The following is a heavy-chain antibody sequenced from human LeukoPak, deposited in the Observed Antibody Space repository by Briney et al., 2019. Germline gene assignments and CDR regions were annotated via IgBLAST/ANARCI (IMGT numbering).Heavy chain of an antibody. CDR3: ARVEQLLLWFGESTPDAFDI. V-gene: IGHV3-48*04. Sequence: GGSLRLSCAASGFTFSSYSMNWVRQAPGKGLEWVSYISSSSSTIYYADSVKGRFTISRDNAKNSLYLQMNSLRAEDTAVYYCARVEQLLLWFGESTPDAFDIWGQGTMVTVSS. D-gene: IGHD3-10*01. CDR1: GFTFSSYS. CDR2: ISSSSSTI. J-gene: IGHJ3*02.